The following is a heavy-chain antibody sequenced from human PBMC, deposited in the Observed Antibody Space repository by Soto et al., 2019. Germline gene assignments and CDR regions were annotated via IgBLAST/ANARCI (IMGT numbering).Heavy chain of an antibody. D-gene: IGHD4-17*01. Sequence: PGGSLRLSCAASGFRFDDYAMHWVRQAPGKGLEWLSGISWNHVTTGYADSVKGRFTISRDNAKNSLLLQMNSLRAEDTAVYYCPKDIDANASTVTHFDNCGQGTQGTVSS. J-gene: IGHJ4*01. CDR2: ISWNHVTT. CDR3: PKDIDANASTVTHFDN. V-gene: IGHV3-9*01. CDR1: GFRFDDYA.